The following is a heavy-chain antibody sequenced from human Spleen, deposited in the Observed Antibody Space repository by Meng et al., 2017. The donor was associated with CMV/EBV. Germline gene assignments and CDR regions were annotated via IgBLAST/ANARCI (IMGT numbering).Heavy chain of an antibody. V-gene: IGHV3-66*02. J-gene: IGHJ4*02. CDR3: AREGYCSSTSCYTGIDY. CDR1: GFTVSSNY. Sequence: GGSLRLSCAASGFTVSSNYMSWVRQAPGKGLEWVSAIYSGGSTYYADSVKGRFTISRDNSKNTLYLQMNSLRAEDTAVYYCAREGYCSSTSCYTGIDYWGQGTLVTVSS. D-gene: IGHD2-2*02. CDR2: IYSGGST.